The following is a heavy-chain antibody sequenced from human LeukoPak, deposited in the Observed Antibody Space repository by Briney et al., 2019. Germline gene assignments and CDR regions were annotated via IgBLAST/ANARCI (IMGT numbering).Heavy chain of an antibody. D-gene: IGHD1-26*01. J-gene: IGHJ4*02. CDR1: GGSFSGYY. V-gene: IGHV4-34*01. CDR2: INHSGST. Sequence: PSETLSLTCAVYGGSFSGYYWSWIRQPPGKGLEWIGEINHSGSTNYNPSLKSRVTISVDTSKNQFSLKLRSVTAADTAVYYCARLASIVGATRTHFDYWGQGTLVTVSS. CDR3: ARLASIVGATRTHFDY.